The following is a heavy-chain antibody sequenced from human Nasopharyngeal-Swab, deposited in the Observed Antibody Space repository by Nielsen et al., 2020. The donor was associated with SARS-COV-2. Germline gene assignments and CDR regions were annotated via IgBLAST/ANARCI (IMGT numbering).Heavy chain of an antibody. Sequence: ASVKVSCKASGYTFNSFAVSWVRQAPGQGLEWMGWINTNTGNPTYAQGFTGRFVFSLDTSVSTAYLQISSLKAEDTAVYYYAREEGITIFGVPIGFGYYGMDVWGQGTTVTVSS. CDR2: INTNTGNP. CDR3: AREEGITIFGVPIGFGYYGMDV. V-gene: IGHV7-4-1*02. J-gene: IGHJ6*02. CDR1: GYTFNSFA. D-gene: IGHD3-3*01.